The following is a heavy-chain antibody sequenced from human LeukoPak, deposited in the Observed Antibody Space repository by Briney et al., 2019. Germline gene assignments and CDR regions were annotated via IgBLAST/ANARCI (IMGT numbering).Heavy chain of an antibody. D-gene: IGHD2-21*02. CDR3: ARGRYCGGDCQWLDAFDI. Sequence: PGGSLRLSCAASGFTFSSYGMSWVRQVPGKGLEWVSAISSSSSYIYYADSVKGRFTISRDNAKNSLYLQMNSLRAEDTAVYYCARGRYCGGDCQWLDAFDIWGQGTMVTVSS. CDR1: GFTFSSYG. CDR2: ISSSSSYI. V-gene: IGHV3-21*01. J-gene: IGHJ3*02.